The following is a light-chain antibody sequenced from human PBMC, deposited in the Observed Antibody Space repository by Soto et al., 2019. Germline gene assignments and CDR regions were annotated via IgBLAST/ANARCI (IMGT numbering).Light chain of an antibody. CDR2: KAS. J-gene: IGKJ1*01. Sequence: DIQMTQSPSTLSASVGDRVTITCRASQSIGSWLAWYQQKPGKAPKLLIYKASSLDSGVPSRFSGSGSGTEFTLTISSLQPDDFASYYCQQYGSYSPWTFGQGTKVEIK. CDR3: QQYGSYSPWT. CDR1: QSIGSW. V-gene: IGKV1-5*03.